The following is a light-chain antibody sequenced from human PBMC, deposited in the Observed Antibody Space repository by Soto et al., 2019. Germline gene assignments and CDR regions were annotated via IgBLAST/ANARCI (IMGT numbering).Light chain of an antibody. CDR2: AAS. J-gene: IGKJ5*01. V-gene: IGKV1-39*01. Sequence: DFEITQCPSSLSAFVGDRVAMTFLASKSIGTFLSWYQQKSGRAPKLLIYAASSLQIGVPSRFSGSGSGTTFTLTISSLQPEDFATYFCQQNYDTPITFGQGTRLEIK. CDR1: KSIGTF. CDR3: QQNYDTPIT.